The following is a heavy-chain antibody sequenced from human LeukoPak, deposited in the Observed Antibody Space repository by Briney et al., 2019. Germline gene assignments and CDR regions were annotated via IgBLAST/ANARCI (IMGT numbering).Heavy chain of an antibody. Sequence: GRVTMTRDTSANTFYMELNSLTSEDTAVYYCARRIGGYSSSPYDYWGQGTLVTVSS. J-gene: IGHJ4*02. CDR3: ARRIGGYSSSPYDY. V-gene: IGHV1-46*01. D-gene: IGHD6-6*01.